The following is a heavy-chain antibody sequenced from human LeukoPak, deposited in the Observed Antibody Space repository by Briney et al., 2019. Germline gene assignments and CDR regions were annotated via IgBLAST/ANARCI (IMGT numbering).Heavy chain of an antibody. D-gene: IGHD2-2*01. Sequence: SETLSLTCTVSGGSISSYYWSWIRQPAGKGLEWIGRIYTSGSTNYNPSLKSRVTMSVDTSKNQFSLKLSSVTAADTAVYYCARDRPAAVYYYYGMDVWGQGTTVTVSS. CDR1: GGSISSYY. CDR2: IYTSGST. CDR3: ARDRPAAVYYYYGMDV. V-gene: IGHV4-4*07. J-gene: IGHJ6*02.